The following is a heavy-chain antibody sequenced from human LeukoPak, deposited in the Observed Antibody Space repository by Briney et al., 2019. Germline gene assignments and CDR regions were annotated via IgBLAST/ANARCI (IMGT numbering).Heavy chain of an antibody. CDR2: INGHGAST. CDR1: GFTFNTQA. Sequence: GGSLRLACAASGFTFNTQAMSWVRQAPGEGLEWVSGINGHGASTYYSDSVKGRFTISRDNSKNTLYLQMSSLRAEDTAVYYCAKDQGYSYYYLDYWGQGTLVTVSS. J-gene: IGHJ4*02. V-gene: IGHV3-23*01. D-gene: IGHD5-18*01. CDR3: AKDQGYSYYYLDY.